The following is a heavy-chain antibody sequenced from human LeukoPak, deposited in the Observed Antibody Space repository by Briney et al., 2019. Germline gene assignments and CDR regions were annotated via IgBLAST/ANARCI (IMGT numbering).Heavy chain of an antibody. V-gene: IGHV4-59*08. CDR3: GGSHSSSWYDW. Sequence: SETLSLTCTVSGGSISSYYWSWVRQPPGKGLEWIGYIYYSGSTNYNPSLKSRVTISVDTSKNQFSLKLSSVTAADTAVYYCGGSHSSSWYDWWGQGTLVTVTS. D-gene: IGHD6-13*01. J-gene: IGHJ4*02. CDR2: IYYSGST. CDR1: GGSISSYY.